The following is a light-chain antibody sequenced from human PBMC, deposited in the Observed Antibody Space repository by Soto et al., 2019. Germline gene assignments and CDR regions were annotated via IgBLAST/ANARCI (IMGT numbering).Light chain of an antibody. J-gene: IGLJ2*01. CDR2: EVS. V-gene: IGLV2-14*01. CDR3: SLYTSSSSLL. Sequence: QSALTQPASVSGSPGQSITISCTGTSSDVGGYDYVSWYQQHPGKAPKLMMYEVSNRPSGVSNRFSGSKSGNTASLTISGLQAEDAADYYCSLYTSSSSLLFGGGTKLTVL. CDR1: SSDVGGYDY.